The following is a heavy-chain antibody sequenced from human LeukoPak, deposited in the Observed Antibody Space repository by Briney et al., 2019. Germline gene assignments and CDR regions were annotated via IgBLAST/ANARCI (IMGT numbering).Heavy chain of an antibody. D-gene: IGHD3-10*01. V-gene: IGHV1-2*02. CDR2: INPNSGGT. J-gene: IGHJ5*02. CDR3: ARGGHGCGQLLCNWFDP. Sequence: ASVKVSCKASGYTFTGYYMHWVRQAPGQGLEWMGWINPNSGGTNYAQKFQGRVTMTRDTSISTAYMELSRLRSDDTAVYCCARGGHGCGQLLCNWFDPWGQGTLVTVSS. CDR1: GYTFTGYY.